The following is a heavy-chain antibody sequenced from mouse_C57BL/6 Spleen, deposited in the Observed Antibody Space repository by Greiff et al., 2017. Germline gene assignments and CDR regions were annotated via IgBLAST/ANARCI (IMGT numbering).Heavy chain of an antibody. CDR1: GFTFSSYA. D-gene: IGHD1-1*01. CDR2: ISDGGSYT. CDR3: ARAFITTVVAPFAY. J-gene: IGHJ3*01. Sequence: EVKLMESGGGLVKPGGSLKLSCAASGFTFSSYAMSWVRQTPEKRLEWVATISDGGSYTYYPDNVKGRFTISRDNAKNNLYLQMSHLKSEDTAMYYCARAFITTVVAPFAYWGQGTLVTVSA. V-gene: IGHV5-4*03.